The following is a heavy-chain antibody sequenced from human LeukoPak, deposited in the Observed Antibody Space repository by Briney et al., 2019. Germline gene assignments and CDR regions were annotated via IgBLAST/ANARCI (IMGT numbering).Heavy chain of an antibody. J-gene: IGHJ6*02. CDR3: ARVLMHFYGDYPINGMDV. D-gene: IGHD4-17*01. CDR2: INHSGST. CDR1: GGSFSGYY. V-gene: IGHV4-34*01. Sequence: PSETLSLICSVYGGSFSGYYWSWIRQPPGKGLEWIGEINHSGSTNYNPSLKSRVTISVDTSKNQFSLKLSSVTAADTAVYYCARVLMHFYGDYPINGMDVWGQGTTVTVSS.